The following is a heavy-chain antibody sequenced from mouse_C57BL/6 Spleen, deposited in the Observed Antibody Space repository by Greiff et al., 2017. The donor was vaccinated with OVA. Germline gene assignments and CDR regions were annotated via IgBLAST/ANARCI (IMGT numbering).Heavy chain of an antibody. J-gene: IGHJ3*01. CDR1: GYTFTSYW. CDR3: ARRGYDGFFY. D-gene: IGHD2-3*01. CDR2: IYPSDSET. Sequence: VQLQQPGAELVRPGSSVKLSCKASGYTFTSYWMDWVKQRPGQGLEWIGNIYPSDSETHYNQKFKDKATLTVDKSSSTAYMQLSSLTSEDSAVYYCARRGYDGFFYWGQGTLVTVSA. V-gene: IGHV1-61*01.